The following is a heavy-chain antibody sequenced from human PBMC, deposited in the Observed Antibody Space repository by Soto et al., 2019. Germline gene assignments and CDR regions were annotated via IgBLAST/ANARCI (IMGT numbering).Heavy chain of an antibody. V-gene: IGHV3-23*01. J-gene: IGHJ4*02. CDR2: ISGSGGST. CDR3: AKVFSPDIVVVPAAPTFDY. CDR1: GFTFSSYA. Sequence: PGGSLRLSCAASGFTFSSYAMSWVRQAPGKGLEWVSAISGSGGSTYYADSVKGRFTISRDNSKNTLYLQMNSLRAEDTAVYYCAKVFSPDIVVVPAAPTFDYWGQGTLVTVSS. D-gene: IGHD2-2*01.